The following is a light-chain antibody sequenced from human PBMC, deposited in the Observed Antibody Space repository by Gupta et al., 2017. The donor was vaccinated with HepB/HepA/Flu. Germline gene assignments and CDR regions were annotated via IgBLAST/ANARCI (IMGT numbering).Light chain of an antibody. CDR1: SSNVGSYNF. J-gene: IGLJ3*02. CDR3: CSYGGYNNWV. V-gene: IGLV2-23*01. Sequence: QSALTQPASVSGSPGQSITLSCTGTSSNVGSYNFVSWYQQHPREAPKLLIYESTKRPSGVSNRFSGSKSGNTASLTISGLQAEDEADYHCCSYGGYNNWVFGGGTKLTVL. CDR2: EST.